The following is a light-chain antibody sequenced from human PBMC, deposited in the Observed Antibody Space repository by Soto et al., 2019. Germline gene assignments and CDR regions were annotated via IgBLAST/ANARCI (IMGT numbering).Light chain of an antibody. Sequence: EIVMTQSPATLSVSPGERVTLSCRASQNLSTTLAWYQQRPGQAPRLLIYASSTRATGNPARFSGSGSGTEFALTISRLQSEAFAVYYCKQYTYGLVYTFGQGTKLEIK. CDR3: KQYTYGLVYT. CDR1: QNLSTT. CDR2: ASS. V-gene: IGKV3-15*01. J-gene: IGKJ2*01.